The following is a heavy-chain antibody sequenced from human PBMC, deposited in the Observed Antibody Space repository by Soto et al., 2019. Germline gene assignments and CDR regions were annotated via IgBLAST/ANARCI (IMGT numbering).Heavy chain of an antibody. V-gene: IGHV1-3*01. CDR3: ARDQDGYCSGGSCYSIDY. D-gene: IGHD2-15*01. Sequence: ASVKVSCKASGYTFTSYAMHWVRQAPGQRLEWMGWINAGNGNTKYSQKFQGRVTITRDTSASTAYMELSSLRSEDTAVYYCARDQDGYCSGGSCYSIDYWGQGTLVTVSS. CDR1: GYTFTSYA. J-gene: IGHJ4*02. CDR2: INAGNGNT.